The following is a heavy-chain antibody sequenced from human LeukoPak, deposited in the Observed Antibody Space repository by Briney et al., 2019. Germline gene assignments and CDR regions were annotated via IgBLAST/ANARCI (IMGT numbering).Heavy chain of an antibody. J-gene: IGHJ3*02. CDR1: GFTFSSYS. Sequence: GGSLRLSCAASGFTFSSYSMNWVRQAPGKGLEWVSSITSSSSYIYYADSVKGRFTISRDNAKNSLYLQMNSLRAEDTAVYYCARDLSPWQLVGSRDDAFDIWGQGTMVTVSS. CDR2: ITSSSSYI. CDR3: ARDLSPWQLVGSRDDAFDI. D-gene: IGHD6-6*01. V-gene: IGHV3-21*01.